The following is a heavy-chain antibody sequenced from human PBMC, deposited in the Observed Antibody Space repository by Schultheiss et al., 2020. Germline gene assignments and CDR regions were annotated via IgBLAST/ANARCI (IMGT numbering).Heavy chain of an antibody. CDR3: ARHILGRITGTIDWFDP. V-gene: IGHV4-39*01. D-gene: IGHD1-7*01. J-gene: IGHJ5*02. CDR1: GGSISSSSYY. CDR2: IYYSGST. Sequence: SETLSLTCTVSGGSISSSSYYWGWIRQPPGKGLEWIGSIYYSGSTYYNPSLKSRVTISVDTSKNQFSLKLSSVTAADTAVYYCARHILGRITGTIDWFDPWGQGTLVTVSS.